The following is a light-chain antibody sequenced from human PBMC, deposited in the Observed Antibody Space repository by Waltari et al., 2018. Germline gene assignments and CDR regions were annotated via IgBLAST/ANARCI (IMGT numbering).Light chain of an antibody. V-gene: IGLV1-47*01. J-gene: IGLJ2*01. Sequence: QSDLTQTPSASGTPGQRVTVSCSRTSSNIGSNLVYWYHHPPGPAPKILTYENKLWPSGVPASGVPYRFSGSKSGSSASLAISGLRSEDEADYYCAAWDDSLGGVVVGGGTKLTVL. CDR1: SSNIGSNL. CDR3: AAWDDSLGGVV. CDR2: ENKLWP.